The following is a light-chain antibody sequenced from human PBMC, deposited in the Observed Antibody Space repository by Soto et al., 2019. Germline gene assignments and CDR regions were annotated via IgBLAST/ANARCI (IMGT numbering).Light chain of an antibody. Sequence: EIVLTQSPATLSLSPGERATLSCRASQSVSSYLVWYQQKPGQAPRLLIYDASNRATGIPARFSGSGSGTDFTLTISSLEPEDYAVYYCQQRSNSPITFGQGTRLEIK. J-gene: IGKJ5*01. CDR1: QSVSSY. V-gene: IGKV3-11*01. CDR2: DAS. CDR3: QQRSNSPIT.